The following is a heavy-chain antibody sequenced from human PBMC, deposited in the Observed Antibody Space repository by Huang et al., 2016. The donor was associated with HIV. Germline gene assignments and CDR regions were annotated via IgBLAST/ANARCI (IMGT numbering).Heavy chain of an antibody. CDR1: GGSVRSGDYY. CDR2: IYYSGST. J-gene: IGHJ5*02. CDR3: ARCPTYYDFWSGYYIWFDP. D-gene: IGHD3-3*01. V-gene: IGHV4-61*08. Sequence: QVQLQESGPGLVKPSETLSLTCTVSGGSVRSGDYYWSWIRQPPGKGLEWIGYIYYSGSTNYNPSFKSRVTISVDTSKNQFSLKLTSVTAADTAVYYCARCPTYYDFWSGYYIWFDPWGQGTLVTVSS.